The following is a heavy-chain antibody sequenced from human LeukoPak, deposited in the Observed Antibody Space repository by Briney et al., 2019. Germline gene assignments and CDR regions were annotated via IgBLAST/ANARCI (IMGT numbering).Heavy chain of an antibody. D-gene: IGHD5-18*01. J-gene: IGHJ4*02. CDR2: IWYDGSNK. CDR1: GFTFSSYG. Sequence: GGSLRLSCAASGFTFSSYGMHWVRQAPGKGLEWVAVIWYDGSNKYYADSVKGRFTISRDNSKNTLYLQMNSLRAEDTAVYYCAKDYRYTATNYFDYRGQGTLVTVSS. CDR3: AKDYRYTATNYFDY. V-gene: IGHV3-30*02.